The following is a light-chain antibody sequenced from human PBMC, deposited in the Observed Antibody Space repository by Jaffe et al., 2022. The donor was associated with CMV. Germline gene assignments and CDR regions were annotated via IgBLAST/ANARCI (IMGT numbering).Light chain of an antibody. Sequence: EIVMTQSPATLSVSPGERATLSCRASQSVSGNLAWYQQKPGQTPRLLIYDASTRATGIPDRFSGSGSGTEFTLTISSLQPEDIAVYYCQQYNKWPPWTFGQGTKVEIK. V-gene: IGKV3-15*01. CDR2: DAS. CDR1: QSVSGN. CDR3: QQYNKWPPWT. J-gene: IGKJ1*01.